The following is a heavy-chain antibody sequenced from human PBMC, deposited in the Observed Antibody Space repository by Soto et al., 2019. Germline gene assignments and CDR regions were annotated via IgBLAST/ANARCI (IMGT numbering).Heavy chain of an antibody. CDR3: AHTDITIFGVVQTPVWFDP. J-gene: IGHJ5*02. Sequence: GSGPTLVNPTQTLTLTCPFSGFSLSTTGVGVGWIRQPPGKALEWLALIYWDDDKRYSPSLKSRLTITKDTSKNKVVLTMTNMEPVDTATHYCAHTDITIFGVVQTPVWFDPWGQGTLVTVSS. CDR1: GFSLSTTGVG. V-gene: IGHV2-5*02. D-gene: IGHD3-3*01. CDR2: IYWDDDK.